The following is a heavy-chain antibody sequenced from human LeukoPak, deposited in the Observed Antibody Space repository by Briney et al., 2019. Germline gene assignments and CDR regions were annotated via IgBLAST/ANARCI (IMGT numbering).Heavy chain of an antibody. CDR2: INPNSGGT. J-gene: IGHJ4*02. D-gene: IGHD1-26*01. V-gene: IGHV1-2*02. Sequence: ASVKVSCKTSGYMFIAYAIHWVRRAPGQGLEWMGWINPNSGGTNYAQKSQGRVIMTRDTSTRTVYMELSRLTSDDTAVYYCARDPLVGTTTEFDYWGQGTLVTVSS. CDR1: GYMFIAYA. CDR3: ARDPLVGTTTEFDY.